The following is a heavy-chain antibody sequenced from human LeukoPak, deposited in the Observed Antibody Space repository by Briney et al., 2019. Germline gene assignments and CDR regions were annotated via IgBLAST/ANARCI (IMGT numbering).Heavy chain of an antibody. CDR2: IYHSGST. V-gene: IGHV4-30-2*01. D-gene: IGHD3-9*01. CDR1: GGSISSGGYS. Sequence: SETLSLTCAVSGGSISSGGYSWSWIRQPPGKGLEWIGYIYHSGSTYYNPSLKSRVTISVDTSKNQFSLKLSSVTAADTAVYYCASYVPARSYDILTGYYFPDAFDIWGQGTMVTVSS. CDR3: ASYVPARSYDILTGYYFPDAFDI. J-gene: IGHJ3*02.